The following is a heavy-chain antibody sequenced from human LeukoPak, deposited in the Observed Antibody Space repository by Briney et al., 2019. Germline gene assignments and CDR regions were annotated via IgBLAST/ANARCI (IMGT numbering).Heavy chain of an antibody. CDR3: AKDILRGGKDYYYGMDV. CDR2: ISWNSGSI. D-gene: IGHD2-15*01. Sequence: PGGSLRLSCAASGFTFDDYAMHWVRQAPGKGLEWVSGISWNSGSIGYADSVKGRSTISRDNAKNSLYLQMNSLRAEDTALYYCAKDILRGGKDYYYGMDVWGQGTTVTVSS. CDR1: GFTFDDYA. V-gene: IGHV3-9*01. J-gene: IGHJ6*02.